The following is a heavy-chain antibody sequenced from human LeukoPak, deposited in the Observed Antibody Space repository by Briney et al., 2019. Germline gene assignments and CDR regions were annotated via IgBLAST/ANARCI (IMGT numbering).Heavy chain of an antibody. V-gene: IGHV4-59*12. CDR1: GGSISSYY. Sequence: PSETLSLTCTVSGGSISSYYWSWIRQPPGKGLEWIGYIYYSGSTNYNPSLKSRVTISVDTSKNQFSLKLSSVTAADTAVYYCARDRLRYFDWLIDYWGQGTLVTVSS. J-gene: IGHJ4*02. D-gene: IGHD3-9*01. CDR2: IYYSGST. CDR3: ARDRLRYFDWLIDY.